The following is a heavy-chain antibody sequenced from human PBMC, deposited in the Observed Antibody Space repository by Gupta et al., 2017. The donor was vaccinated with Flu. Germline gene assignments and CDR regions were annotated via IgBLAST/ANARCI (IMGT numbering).Heavy chain of an antibody. CDR3: AKGSIVATIRCAYDF. CDR2: ISGGGGTT. V-gene: IGHV3-23*01. D-gene: IGHD5-12*01. J-gene: IGHJ4*02. CDR1: GFPFESYA. Sequence: EVHLLESGGGLAQPGGSLRLSCEASGFPFESYAMTWVRQAPGKGLEWVSTISGGGGTTSYADSVKGRFTLSRDNSKNTLYLQMNSLRVEDTAVYHCAKGSIVATIRCAYDFWGQGSLVTVSS.